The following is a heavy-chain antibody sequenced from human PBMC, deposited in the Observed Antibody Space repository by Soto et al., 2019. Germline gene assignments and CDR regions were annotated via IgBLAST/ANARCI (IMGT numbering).Heavy chain of an antibody. D-gene: IGHD3-10*01. Sequence: TVSLTCPVSGGSIHRGSQYRSWIRPHPGKGLEWIGYIYYTGSTHYSPSRKSRITMSVDTSKNQFSVKMSSVTAAETAVYSWARVVNYGTQYFSEWWGQGNRINVSS. J-gene: IGHJ4*02. CDR1: GGSIHRGSQY. CDR2: IYYTGST. CDR3: ARVVNYGTQYFSEW. V-gene: IGHV4-31*03.